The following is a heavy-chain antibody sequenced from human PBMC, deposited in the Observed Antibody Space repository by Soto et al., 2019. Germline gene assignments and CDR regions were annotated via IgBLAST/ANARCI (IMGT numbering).Heavy chain of an antibody. D-gene: IGHD5-18*01. Sequence: QLQLQESGPGLVKPSETLSLTCTVSGGSISSSSYYWGWIRQPPGKGLEWIGSIYYSGSTYYNPSLKSRVTISVDTSKNQFALKLSSVTAADTAVYECARLAWIQLLYYFDYWGQGTLVTVSS. CDR3: ARLAWIQLLYYFDY. V-gene: IGHV4-39*01. CDR1: GGSISSSSYY. J-gene: IGHJ4*02. CDR2: IYYSGST.